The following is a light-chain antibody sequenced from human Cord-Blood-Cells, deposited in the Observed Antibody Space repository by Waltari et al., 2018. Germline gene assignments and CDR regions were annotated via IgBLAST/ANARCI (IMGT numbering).Light chain of an antibody. CDR1: QSVSSSY. V-gene: IGKV3-20*01. Sequence: EIVLTQSPGTLSLSPGERATLPCRASQSVSSSYLACYQQKPGQAPRLLIYGASSRATGIPDRFSGSGSGTDFTLTISRLEPEDFAVYYCQQYGSSPWTFGQGTKVEIK. J-gene: IGKJ1*01. CDR2: GAS. CDR3: QQYGSSPWT.